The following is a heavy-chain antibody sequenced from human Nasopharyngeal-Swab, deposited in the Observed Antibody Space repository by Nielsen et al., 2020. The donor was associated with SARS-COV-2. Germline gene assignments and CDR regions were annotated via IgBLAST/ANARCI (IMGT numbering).Heavy chain of an antibody. Sequence: GESLKISRAASGFTFSSYTIHWVRQAPGKGLEWVAVISYDASDKYYADSVKGRFTLSRDNSKNTLYLQMNSLRAEDTAVYYCARATPTYSGGDFDYWGQGTLVTVSS. J-gene: IGHJ4*02. V-gene: IGHV3-30*14. D-gene: IGHD2-15*01. CDR1: GFTFSSYT. CDR3: ARATPTYSGGDFDY. CDR2: ISYDASDK.